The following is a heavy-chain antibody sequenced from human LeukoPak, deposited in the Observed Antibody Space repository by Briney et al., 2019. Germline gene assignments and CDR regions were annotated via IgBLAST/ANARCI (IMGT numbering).Heavy chain of an antibody. Sequence: GVLRLSCAASGFTFSSYAMSWVRQAPGKGLEWVSAISGSGGSTYYADSVKGRFTISRDNSKNTLYLQMNSLRAEDTAVYYCAKDPLTVAAGTEEGYDYWGQGTLVTVSS. CDR2: ISGSGGST. CDR1: GFTFSSYA. D-gene: IGHD6-13*01. V-gene: IGHV3-23*01. CDR3: AKDPLTVAAGTEEGYDY. J-gene: IGHJ4*02.